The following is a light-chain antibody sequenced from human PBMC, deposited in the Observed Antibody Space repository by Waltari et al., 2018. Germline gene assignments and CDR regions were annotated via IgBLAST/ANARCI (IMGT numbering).Light chain of an antibody. Sequence: SCRASESVSRSLAWYQQKSGQAPRLLIYGTYIRATGIPDRFSGSGSGTDFSLTISRLGSEDFAVYYCQHYVRLPATFGQGTKVEIK. CDR3: QHYVRLPAT. CDR1: ESVSRS. J-gene: IGKJ1*01. CDR2: GTY. V-gene: IGKV3-20*01.